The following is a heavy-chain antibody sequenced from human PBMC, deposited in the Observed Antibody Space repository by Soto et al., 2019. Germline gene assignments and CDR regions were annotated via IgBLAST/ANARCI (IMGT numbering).Heavy chain of an antibody. J-gene: IGHJ6*02. CDR2: IRSKAYGGTT. CDR3: TRATLRRSWDRASSYYYGMDL. D-gene: IGHD6-13*01. Sequence: PGGSLRLSCTASGFTFGDYAMSWVRQAPGKGLEWVGFIRSKAYGGTTEYAASVKGRFTISRDDSKSIAYLQMNSLKTEDTAVYYCTRATLRRSWDRASSYYYGMDLWGQGTMDTVSS. V-gene: IGHV3-49*04. CDR1: GFTFGDYA.